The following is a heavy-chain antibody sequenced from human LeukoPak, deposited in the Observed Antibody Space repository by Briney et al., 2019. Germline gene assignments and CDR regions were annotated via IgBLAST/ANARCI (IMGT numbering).Heavy chain of an antibody. CDR3: TRPDGDDFWSGYRGFNWFDP. Sequence: PGGSLRLSCAASEFTFSGSAMHWVRQASGKGLEWVGRIRSKANSYATAYAASVKGRFTISRDDSKNTAYLQMNSLKTEDTAVYYCTRPDGDDFWSGYRGFNWFDPWGQGTLVTVSS. J-gene: IGHJ5*02. CDR2: IRSKANSYAT. D-gene: IGHD3-3*01. CDR1: EFTFSGSA. V-gene: IGHV3-73*01.